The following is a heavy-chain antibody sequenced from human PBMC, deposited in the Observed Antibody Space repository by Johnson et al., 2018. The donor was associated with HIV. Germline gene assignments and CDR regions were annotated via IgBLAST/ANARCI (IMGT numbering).Heavy chain of an antibody. CDR1: GFTFGSYA. CDR2: ISYDGSNK. Sequence: QVQLVESGGGVVQPGRSLRLSCAASGFTFGSYAIHWVRQAPGKGLEWVAVISYDGSNKNYADSVKGRFTISRYNPKNTLYLQMNSLRAEDTAVYYCARGGKDHAFDIWGHGSLVTVSS. J-gene: IGHJ3*02. D-gene: IGHD3-16*01. CDR3: ARGGKDHAFDI. V-gene: IGHV3-30*04.